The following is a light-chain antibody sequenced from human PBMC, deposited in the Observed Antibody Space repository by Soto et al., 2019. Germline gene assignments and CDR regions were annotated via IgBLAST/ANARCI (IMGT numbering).Light chain of an antibody. J-gene: IGKJ1*01. CDR3: QQYNNWTLT. CDR1: QSVSSN. V-gene: IGKV3-15*01. Sequence: VMTQSPGSLSLSAGERATLSCRASQSVSSNLAWYQQKPGQAPRLLIYGASTRATGIPARFSGSGSGTEFTLTISSLKYEDFAVYYCQQYNNWTLTFGQGTKVDIK. CDR2: GAS.